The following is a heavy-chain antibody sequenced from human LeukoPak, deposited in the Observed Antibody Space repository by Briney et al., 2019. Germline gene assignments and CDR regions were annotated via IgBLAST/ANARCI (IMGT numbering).Heavy chain of an antibody. D-gene: IGHD6-13*01. Sequence: KSSETLSLTCTVSGGSISSYYWSWIRQPPGKGLESIGYIYFTGSTNYNPSLKSRVTISVDTSKNQFSLKLSSVTAADTAVYYCARVGGSSNWRLDYWGQGTLVTVSS. CDR2: IYFTGST. V-gene: IGHV4-59*01. CDR1: GGSISSYY. J-gene: IGHJ4*02. CDR3: ARVGGSSNWRLDY.